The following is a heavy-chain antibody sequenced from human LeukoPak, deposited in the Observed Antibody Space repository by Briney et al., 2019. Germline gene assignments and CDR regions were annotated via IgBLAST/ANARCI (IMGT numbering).Heavy chain of an antibody. CDR1: GYTFTDYY. CDR2: INPNSGGT. V-gene: IGHV1-2*02. D-gene: IGHD6-13*01. J-gene: IGHJ3*02. CDR3: ARTYSSSWYGAFDI. Sequence: ASVKVSCRASGYTFTDYYINWVRQAPGQGLEWMAWINPNSGGTNYAQNFQGRVTMTSDTSISTAYMELSRLTFDDTAVYYCARTYSSSWYGAFDIWGQGTMVTVSS.